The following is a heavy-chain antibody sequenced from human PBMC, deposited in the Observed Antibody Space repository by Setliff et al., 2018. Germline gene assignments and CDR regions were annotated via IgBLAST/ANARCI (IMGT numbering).Heavy chain of an antibody. CDR1: GGSISRYY. V-gene: IGHV4-59*01. Sequence: SETLSLTCTVSGGSISRYYWSWIRQPPGKGLEWIGYIYYSGSTNYNPSLKSRVTISVDTSKNQFSLKLSSVTAADTAVYYCAREWNYYDSSGYGYASDIWGRGTMVTVSS. CDR3: AREWNYYDSSGYGYASDI. J-gene: IGHJ3*02. CDR2: IYYSGST. D-gene: IGHD3-22*01.